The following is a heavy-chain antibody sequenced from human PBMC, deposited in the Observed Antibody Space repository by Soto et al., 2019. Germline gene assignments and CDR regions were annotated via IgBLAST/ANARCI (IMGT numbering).Heavy chain of an antibody. V-gene: IGHV4-34*01. CDR1: GGFLSDAY. CDR2: INHVGGT. Sequence: PLLMLSLTCTVYGGFLSDAYWTWISQPPGKGLEWIGEINHVGGTNYNPSLKSRVTMSVDTSQNQFSLRLISVTAADTAMYFCVRIRYQLPSSVLWLDPWGQGTPVTVSS. J-gene: IGHJ5*02. CDR3: VRIRYQLPSSVLWLDP. D-gene: IGHD3-16*01.